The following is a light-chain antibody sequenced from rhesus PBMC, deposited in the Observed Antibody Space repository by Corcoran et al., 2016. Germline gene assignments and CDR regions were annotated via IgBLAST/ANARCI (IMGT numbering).Light chain of an antibody. CDR2: KAS. J-gene: IGKJ4*01. V-gene: IGKV1-22*01. CDR1: QGISSW. CDR3: QQYSSRPT. Sequence: IQMTQSPSSLSASVGDTVPITCRASQGISSWLACYQQKTGKAPKILIYKASSLESGVPSRFSGSGSGTDLTLNIRSLQSEDFATYYCQQYSSRPTFGGGTKVELK.